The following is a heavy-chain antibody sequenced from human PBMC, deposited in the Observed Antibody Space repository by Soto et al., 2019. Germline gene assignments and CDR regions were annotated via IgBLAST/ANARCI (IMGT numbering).Heavy chain of an antibody. D-gene: IGHD6-13*01. J-gene: IGHJ5*02. V-gene: IGHV1-18*04. CDR3: ERLTGFSSTFHAA. CDR2: IRTNNGNA. Sequence: QVQLMQSGGEVKKPGASVKVSCKASGFTFRIYAIAWVRQAPGQGLEWMGWIRTNNGNANYAQNFQDRITMTADTTKNTAYLELRNLRTDDKAVYYCERLTGFSSTFHAAWGQGTLGTDSS. CDR1: GFTFRIYA.